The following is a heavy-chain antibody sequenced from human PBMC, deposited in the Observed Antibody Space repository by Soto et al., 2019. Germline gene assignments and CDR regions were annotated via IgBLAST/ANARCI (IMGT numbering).Heavy chain of an antibody. V-gene: IGHV1-69*06. CDR2: IIPIFGTA. D-gene: IGHD3-10*01. Sequence: SVKVSCKASGGTFSSYAISWVRQAPGQGLEWMGGIIPIFGTANYAQKFQGRVTITADKSTSTAYMELSSLRSGDTAVYYCARGPLWFGELSHYYYGMDVWGQGTTVTVSS. J-gene: IGHJ6*02. CDR1: GGTFSSYA. CDR3: ARGPLWFGELSHYYYGMDV.